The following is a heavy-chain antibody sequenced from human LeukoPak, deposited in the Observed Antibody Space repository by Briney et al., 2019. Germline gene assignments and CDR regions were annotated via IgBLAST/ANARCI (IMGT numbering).Heavy chain of an antibody. CDR2: ISYDGSNK. CDR3: AKEGPFSAIFGVVIRAFDY. J-gene: IGHJ4*02. V-gene: IGHV3-30*18. D-gene: IGHD3-3*01. Sequence: GRSLRLSCAASGSTFSSYGMHWVRQAPGKGLEWVAVISYDGSNKYYADSVKGRFTISRDNSKNTLYLQMNSLRAEDTAVYYCAKEGPFSAIFGVVIRAFDYWGQGTLVTVSS. CDR1: GSTFSSYG.